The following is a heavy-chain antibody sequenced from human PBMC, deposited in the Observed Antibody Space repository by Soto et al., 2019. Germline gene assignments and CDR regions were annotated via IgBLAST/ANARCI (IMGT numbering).Heavy chain of an antibody. CDR3: ARCQRDWSNYFDY. CDR1: GFTLSSYW. D-gene: IGHD3-9*01. J-gene: IGHJ4*02. V-gene: IGHV3-7*01. CDR2: IKQDGSEE. Sequence: EVQLVESGGGLVQPGGSLRLSCAAPGFTLSSYWMSWVRQAPGKGLEWVANIKQDGSEEYYVDSVKGRFTISRDNAKNSLYLQMNSLRAEDTAVYYCARCQRDWSNYFDYWGQGNLVAVSS.